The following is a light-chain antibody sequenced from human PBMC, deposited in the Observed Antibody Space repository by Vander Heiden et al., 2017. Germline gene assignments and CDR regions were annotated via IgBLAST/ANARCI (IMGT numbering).Light chain of an antibody. CDR2: EGS. V-gene: IGLV2-23*01. CDR3: CSYAGSSTFV. J-gene: IGLJ1*01. Sequence: QSALTQPASESGSPGQSITISCTGTSSDVGSYNLVSWYQQYPGKAPKVMIYEGSKRPSGVSNRFSGSKSANTASLTISGLQAEDEADYYCCSYAGSSTFVFGTGTKVTVL. CDR1: SSDVGSYNL.